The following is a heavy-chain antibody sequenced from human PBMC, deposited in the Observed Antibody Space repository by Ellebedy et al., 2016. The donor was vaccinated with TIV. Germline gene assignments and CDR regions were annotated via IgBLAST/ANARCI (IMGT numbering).Heavy chain of an antibody. CDR1: GFSFSTHA. CDR2: ISGSGWNT. D-gene: IGHD3-3*01. Sequence: GGSLRLXXAASGFSFSTHAMSWVRQAPGKGLEWVSSISGSGWNTYYADSVKGRFTISRDNTRNTVSLQMNSLSAADTAIYYCAKIGGDYPESGDALDFWGQGTVVTVSS. CDR3: AKIGGDYPESGDALDF. V-gene: IGHV3-23*01. J-gene: IGHJ3*01.